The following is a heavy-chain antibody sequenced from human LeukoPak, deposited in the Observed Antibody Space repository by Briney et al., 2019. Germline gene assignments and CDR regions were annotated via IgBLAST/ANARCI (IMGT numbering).Heavy chain of an antibody. CDR2: MNPNSGNT. CDR1: GYTFTSYD. Sequence: ASVKVSCKASGYTFTSYDINWVRQATGQGLEWMGWMNPNSGNTGYAQKFQGRVTMTRNTSISTVYMELSSLRSEDTAVYYCARDPGYDILTGSYYYYMDVWGKGTTVTVSS. D-gene: IGHD3-9*01. J-gene: IGHJ6*03. V-gene: IGHV1-8*01. CDR3: ARDPGYDILTGSYYYYMDV.